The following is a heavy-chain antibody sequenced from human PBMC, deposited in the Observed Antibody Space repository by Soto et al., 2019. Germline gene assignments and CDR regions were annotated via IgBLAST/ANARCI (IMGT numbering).Heavy chain of an antibody. Sequence: EVQLLESGGDSVQPGGSVRLSCAGSGFTFINYAMNWVRQAPGKGLEWVSTISGGGDATFFADSVRGRFTFSRDNSQNTLTLQMNSLRVDDTAVYYCARKVVGSTSRPDYWYFDLWGRGTLVTVSS. CDR3: ARKVVGSTSRPDYWYFDL. CDR1: GFTFINYA. D-gene: IGHD2-21*01. V-gene: IGHV3-23*01. J-gene: IGHJ2*01. CDR2: ISGGGDAT.